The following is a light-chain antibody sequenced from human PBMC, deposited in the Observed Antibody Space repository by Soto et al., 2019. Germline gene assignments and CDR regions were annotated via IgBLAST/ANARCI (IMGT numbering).Light chain of an antibody. CDR3: QKCGVAPFT. CDR1: QGISNY. Sequence: DIQMTQSPSSLSASVGDRVTITCRASQGISNYLARYQQKPGKVPKLLIYAASTLQSGVPSRFSGSGSGTDFTLTISSLQPEDVATYYCQKCGVAPFTFGGGTKVEI. J-gene: IGKJ4*01. V-gene: IGKV1-27*01. CDR2: AAS.